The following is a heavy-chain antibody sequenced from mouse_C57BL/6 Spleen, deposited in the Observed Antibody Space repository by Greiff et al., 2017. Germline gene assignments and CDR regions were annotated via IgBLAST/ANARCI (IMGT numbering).Heavy chain of an antibody. CDR3: ARGLGLYFDY. V-gene: IGHV1-4*01. J-gene: IGHJ2*01. D-gene: IGHD3-3*01. CDR1: GYTFTSYT. Sequence: VQLQQSGAELARPGASVKMSCKASGYTFTSYTMHWVKQRPGQGLEWIGYINPSSGYTKYNQKFKDKATLTADKSSSTAYMQLSSLTSADSAVYYCARGLGLYFDYWGQGTTLTVSS. CDR2: INPSSGYT.